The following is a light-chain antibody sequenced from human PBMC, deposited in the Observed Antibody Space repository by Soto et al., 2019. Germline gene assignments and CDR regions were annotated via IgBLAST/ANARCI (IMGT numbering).Light chain of an antibody. V-gene: IGLV2-8*01. Sequence: LTQPPCASGSPGQSVTIACTGTSSDVGGYNYVSWYQQHPGKAPKLMIYEVSKRPSGVPDRFSGSKSGNTASLTVSGLQAEDEADYYCSSYAGSNNYVFGTGTKVTVL. J-gene: IGLJ1*01. CDR2: EVS. CDR1: SSDVGGYNY. CDR3: SSYAGSNNYV.